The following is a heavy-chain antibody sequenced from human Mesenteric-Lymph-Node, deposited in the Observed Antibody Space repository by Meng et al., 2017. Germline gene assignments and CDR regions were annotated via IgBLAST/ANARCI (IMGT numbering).Heavy chain of an antibody. J-gene: IGHJ5*02. Sequence: SETLSLTCTVSGGPLYHYYWTWIRQPPGKGLEWMGNINDNGDTNYNPSVKSRLTISLDTSKRQFSLKLTSVTPADTAVYYCARETGFYGSGSFSYNWLDPWGQGTLVTVSS. CDR1: GGPLYHYY. V-gene: IGHV4-59*01. CDR2: INDNGDT. CDR3: ARETGFYGSGSFSYNWLDP. D-gene: IGHD3-10*01.